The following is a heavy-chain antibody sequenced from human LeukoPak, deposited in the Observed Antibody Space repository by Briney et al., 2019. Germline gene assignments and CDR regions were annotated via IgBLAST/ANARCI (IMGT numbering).Heavy chain of an antibody. CDR1: GGSISRGGYY. D-gene: IGHD2-2*02. Sequence: SETLSLTCTVSGGSISRGGYYWSWLRQYPGKGLEWIGNIYHSGRTYYNLSLKSRLTMSVDTSRNQFSLKLRSVGAADTAVYYCARVYTRDAFDIWGQGTMVTVSS. CDR2: IYHSGRT. CDR3: ARVYTRDAFDI. J-gene: IGHJ3*02. V-gene: IGHV4-31*03.